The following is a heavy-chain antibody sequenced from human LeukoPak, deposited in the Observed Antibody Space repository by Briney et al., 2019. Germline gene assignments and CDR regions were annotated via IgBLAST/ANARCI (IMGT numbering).Heavy chain of an antibody. Sequence: GGSLRLSCAASEFTVSSNYMSWVRQAPGKGLEWVPVIYTGGTTYYADSVRGRFTISRDNSKNTLFLQMNILRVDDTAVYYCARHSEFGTSWFDYWGQGTLVTVSS. CDR2: IYTGGTT. J-gene: IGHJ4*02. CDR1: EFTVSSNY. CDR3: ARHSEFGTSWFDY. D-gene: IGHD6-13*01. V-gene: IGHV3-53*01.